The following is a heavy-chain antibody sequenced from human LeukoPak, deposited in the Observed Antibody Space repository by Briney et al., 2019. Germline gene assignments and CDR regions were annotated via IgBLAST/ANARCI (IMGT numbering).Heavy chain of an antibody. J-gene: IGHJ4*02. D-gene: IGHD5-24*01. V-gene: IGHV3-53*01. CDR2: IYSGGST. CDR3: ARENVERWLQSYYFDY. CDR1: GLTVSSNY. Sequence: GGSLRLSCAASGLTVSSNYMSWVRQAPGKGLEWVSVIYSGGSTYYADSVKGRFTISRDNSKNTLYLQMNSLRAEDTAVYYCARENVERWLQSYYFDYWGQGTLVTVSS.